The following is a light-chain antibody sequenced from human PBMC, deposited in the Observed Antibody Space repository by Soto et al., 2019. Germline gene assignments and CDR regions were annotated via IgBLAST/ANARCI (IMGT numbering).Light chain of an antibody. V-gene: IGKV3-15*01. CDR2: AVS. CDR3: QQHNRWPLT. CDR1: QSVSSN. J-gene: IGKJ1*01. Sequence: EIMMTQSPGTLSASPGERATLSCRASQSVSSNLSSYQQKPAQAPRLLIYAVSTRATASPPRFSGSGSGTEGTPTTISLQAEDFAAYYCQQHNRWPLTFGQGTKVEIK.